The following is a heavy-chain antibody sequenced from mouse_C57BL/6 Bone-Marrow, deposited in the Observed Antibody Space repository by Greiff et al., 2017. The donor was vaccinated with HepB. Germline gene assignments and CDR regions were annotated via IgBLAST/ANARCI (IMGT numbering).Heavy chain of an antibody. V-gene: IGHV1-64*01. CDR2: IHPNSGST. D-gene: IGHD2-1*01. Sequence: QVQLQQPGAELVKPGASVKLSCKASGYTFTSYWMHWVKQRPGQGLEWIGMIHPNSGSTNYNEKSKSKATLTVDKSSSTAYMQLSSLTSEDSAVYYCARNPLYYMDYWGQGTSVTVSS. CDR3: ARNPLYYMDY. CDR1: GYTFTSYW. J-gene: IGHJ4*01.